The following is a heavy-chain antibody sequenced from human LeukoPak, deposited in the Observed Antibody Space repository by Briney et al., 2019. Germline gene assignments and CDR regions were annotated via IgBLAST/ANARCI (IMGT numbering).Heavy chain of an antibody. J-gene: IGHJ5*02. Sequence: SETLSLTCAVYGGSFSGYYWSWIRQPPGKGLEWIGEINHSGSTNCNPSLKSRVTISVDTSKNQFSLKLSSVTAADTAVYYCARGFGSGSYLDWFDPWGQGTLVTVSS. CDR1: GGSFSGYY. V-gene: IGHV4-34*01. CDR3: ARGFGSGSYLDWFDP. CDR2: INHSGST. D-gene: IGHD3-10*01.